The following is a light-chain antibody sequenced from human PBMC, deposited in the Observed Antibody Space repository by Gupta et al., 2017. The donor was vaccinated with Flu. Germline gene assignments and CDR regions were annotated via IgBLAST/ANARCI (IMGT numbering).Light chain of an antibody. J-gene: IGKJ1*01. Sequence: DIQMPQSPSSLSASVGDRVTITCRASQSISSYLNWYQQKPGKAPKLLIYAASSLQSGVPSRFSGSGSGTDFTLTISSLQPEDFATYYCQQSYSTPPTFGQGTTVEIK. CDR3: QQSYSTPPT. CDR1: QSISSY. CDR2: AAS. V-gene: IGKV1-39*01.